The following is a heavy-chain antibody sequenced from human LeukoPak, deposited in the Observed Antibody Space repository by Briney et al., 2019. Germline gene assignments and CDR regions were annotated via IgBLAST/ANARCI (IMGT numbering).Heavy chain of an antibody. J-gene: IGHJ6*03. CDR1: GYTFTSYD. Sequence: ASVKVSCKASGYTFTSYDINWVRQATGQGLEWMGWMNPNSGNTGYAQKFQGRVTITRNTSISTAYMELSSLRSEDTAVYYCARTRGYYYYRDVWGKGTTVTISS. V-gene: IGHV1-8*03. CDR2: MNPNSGNT. CDR3: ARTRGYYYYRDV.